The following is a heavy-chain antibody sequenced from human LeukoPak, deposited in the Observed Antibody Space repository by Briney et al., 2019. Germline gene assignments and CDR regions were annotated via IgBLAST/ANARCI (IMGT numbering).Heavy chain of an antibody. V-gene: IGHV4-31*11. CDR3: ARDSGYSGYDI. J-gene: IGHJ4*02. CDR1: GGSISSGGYS. D-gene: IGHD5-12*01. CDR2: IYYSGST. Sequence: SETLSLTCAVSGGSISSGGYSWSWIRQHPGKGLEWIGYIYYSGSTYYNPSLKSRVTISVDTSKNQFSLKLSSVTAADTAVYYCARDSGYSGYDIWGQGTLVTVSS.